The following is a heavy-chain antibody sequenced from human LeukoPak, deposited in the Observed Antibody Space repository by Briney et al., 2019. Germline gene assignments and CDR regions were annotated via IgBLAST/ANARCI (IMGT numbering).Heavy chain of an antibody. CDR1: GGSISGYY. CDR3: ARSLYSGTTRGAFDI. Sequence: PSETLSLTCTVSGGSISGYYWSWIRQPPGKGLEWIGYIYNSEITNYNPSLKSRVTISVDTSKNQFSLKLSSVTAADTAEYHCARSLYSGTTRGAFDIWGQGTMVTVSS. V-gene: IGHV4-59*01. J-gene: IGHJ3*02. CDR2: IYNSEIT. D-gene: IGHD1-26*01.